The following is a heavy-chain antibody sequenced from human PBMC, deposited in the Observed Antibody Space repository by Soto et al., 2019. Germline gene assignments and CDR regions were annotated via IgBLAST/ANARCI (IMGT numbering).Heavy chain of an antibody. Sequence: GALRLSCAVSGLTVSSNYMNWCRQAQGKGLEWVSVIYSGSNTNYADSVKARFLISTDNPKNTVHLPMNNLRAEDTAVYYCARGPTDGFIWGQGTTVTVSS. D-gene: IGHD3-10*01. V-gene: IGHV3-53*01. CDR3: ARGPTDGFI. CDR2: IYSGSNT. J-gene: IGHJ6*02. CDR1: GLTVSSNY.